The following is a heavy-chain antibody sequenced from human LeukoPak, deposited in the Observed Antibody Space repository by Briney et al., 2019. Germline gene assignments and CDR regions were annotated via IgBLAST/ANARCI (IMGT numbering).Heavy chain of an antibody. CDR2: IKPDASEK. CDR3: ARDIGWYNPFDY. CDR1: GFSFSNYW. D-gene: IGHD6-19*01. V-gene: IGHV3-7*03. Sequence: KPGGSLRLSCAASGFSFSNYWMSWVRQAPGKGLEWVANIKPDASEKYYVDSVKGRFTISRDNAKNLVYLQMNSLRAEDTAFYYCARDIGWYNPFDYWGQGTLVTVHS. J-gene: IGHJ4*02.